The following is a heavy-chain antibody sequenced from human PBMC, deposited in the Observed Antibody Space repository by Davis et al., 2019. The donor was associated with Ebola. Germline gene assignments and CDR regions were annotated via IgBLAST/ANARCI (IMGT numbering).Heavy chain of an antibody. V-gene: IGHV3-74*01. CDR2: IEGDGTTK. Sequence: GESLKISCAVSGFTFSTYWMHWVRQAPGKGLVWVSRIEGDGTTKTYADSVKGRFTISRDNAKNTVYLQMSSLRADDTAVYYCARGRTVTNNWFDSWGRGTLVTV. J-gene: IGHJ5*01. CDR3: ARGRTVTNNWFDS. CDR1: GFTFSTYW. D-gene: IGHD4-17*01.